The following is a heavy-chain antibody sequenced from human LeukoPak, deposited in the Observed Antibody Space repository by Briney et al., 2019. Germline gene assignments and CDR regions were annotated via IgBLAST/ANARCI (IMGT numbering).Heavy chain of an antibody. V-gene: IGHV4-39*01. CDR2: IYYSGST. D-gene: IGHD3-22*01. CDR1: GGSISSSSYY. J-gene: IGHJ5*02. Sequence: SETLSITCTVSGGSISSSSYYWGWIRQPPGKGLEWIGSIYYSGSTYYNPSLKSRVTISVDTSKNQFSLKLSSVTAADTAVYYCATTYYYDSSGYGWFDPWGQGTLVTVSS. CDR3: ATTYYYDSSGYGWFDP.